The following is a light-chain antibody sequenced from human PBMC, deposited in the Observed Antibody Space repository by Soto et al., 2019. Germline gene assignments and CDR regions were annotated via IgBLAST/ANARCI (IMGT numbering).Light chain of an antibody. CDR2: AAS. J-gene: IGKJ1*01. CDR3: QQHNTWPWT. CDR1: RSVSSK. Sequence: EMVMTQSPATLSVSPGERATLSCRASRSVSSKLAWYQQKPGQAPRLLIYAASTRATGIPARFSGSGSGTEFTLTISSLQSEDFGVYFCQQHNTWPWTFGQGTKVEIK. V-gene: IGKV3-15*01.